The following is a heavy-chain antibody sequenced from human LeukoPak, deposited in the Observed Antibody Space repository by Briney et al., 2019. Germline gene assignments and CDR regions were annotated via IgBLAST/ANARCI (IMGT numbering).Heavy chain of an antibody. J-gene: IGHJ5*02. V-gene: IGHV1-69*04. CDR2: IIPILGIA. D-gene: IGHD2-2*01. Sequence: GASVKVSCKASGGTFISYAISWVRQAPGQGLEWMGRIIPILGIANYAQKFQGRVTITADKSTSTAYMELSSLRSEDTAVYYCARVRGCSSTSCYSPWFDPWGQGTLVTVSS. CDR3: ARVRGCSSTSCYSPWFDP. CDR1: GGTFISYA.